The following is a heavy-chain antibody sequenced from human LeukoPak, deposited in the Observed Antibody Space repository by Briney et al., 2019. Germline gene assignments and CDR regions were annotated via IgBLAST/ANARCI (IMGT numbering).Heavy chain of an antibody. V-gene: IGHV1-46*01. CDR2: VKPSGGST. D-gene: IGHD1-26*01. CDR3: ATEWNSWSYYDNNWFDP. Sequence: ASVPVSCKASGYTFTSYYMHWVRQAPGPGLECMGVVKPSGGSTSYAQKFQGRVTMTEDTSTDTAYMDLSSLRSEDTAVYYCATEWNSWSYYDNNWFDPWGQGTLVTVSS. J-gene: IGHJ5*02. CDR1: GYTFTSYY.